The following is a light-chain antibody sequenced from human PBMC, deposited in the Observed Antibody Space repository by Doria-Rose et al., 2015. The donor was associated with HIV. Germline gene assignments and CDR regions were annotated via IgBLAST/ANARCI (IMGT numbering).Light chain of an antibody. CDR3: HQYGTSWT. J-gene: IGKJ1*01. CDR2: DGS. Sequence: EIVMTQSPGTLSLSPGEGATLSCRASQSFSSTYLAWYQQKPGQAPSLLIYDGSTRATGIPDRFSARGSGTDFTLTINRLEPEDFALYYCHQYGTSWTFGQGTKVEI. V-gene: IGKV3-20*01. CDR1: QSFSSTY.